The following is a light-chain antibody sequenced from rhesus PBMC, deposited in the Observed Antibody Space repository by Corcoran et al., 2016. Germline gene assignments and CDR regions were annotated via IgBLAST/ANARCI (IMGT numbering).Light chain of an antibody. Sequence: DIQMTQSPSSLSASVGDTVTITCRASQRISSWLAWYQQKPGKAPKLLIYKGSSLQSGVPSRFSGSGTGTDFPLTISSLQSEDFATYYCQQYSSSPWTFGQGTKVEIK. CDR2: KGS. CDR3: QQYSSSPWT. J-gene: IGKJ1*01. CDR1: QRISSW. V-gene: IGKV1-22*01.